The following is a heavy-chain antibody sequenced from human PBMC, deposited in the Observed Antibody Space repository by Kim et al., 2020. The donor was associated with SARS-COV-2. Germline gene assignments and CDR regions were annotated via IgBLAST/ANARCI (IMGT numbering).Heavy chain of an antibody. Sequence: GGSLRLSCAASGFTFSDYYMSWIRQAPGKGLEWVSYISSSGSTIYYADSVKGRFTISRDNAKNSLYLQMNSLRAEDTAVYCCARVSIYDITIFGVVLEYYFDYWGQGTLVTVSS. V-gene: IGHV3-11*01. D-gene: IGHD3-3*01. CDR1: GFTFSDYY. J-gene: IGHJ4*02. CDR2: ISSSGSTI. CDR3: ARVSIYDITIFGVVLEYYFDY.